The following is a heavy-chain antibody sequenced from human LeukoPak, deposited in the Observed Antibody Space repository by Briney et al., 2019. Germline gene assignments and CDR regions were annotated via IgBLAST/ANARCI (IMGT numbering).Heavy chain of an antibody. CDR1: GFTFSNPW. J-gene: IGHJ4*02. CDR3: ARNLGD. CDR2: INSDGSST. Sequence: GGSLELFCGASGFTFSNPWMHLVRQAPGKGLVWVSRINSDGSSTSYADSVKGRFTISRDNAKNTLYLQMNSLRAEDTAVYYCARNLGDWGQGTLVTVSS. V-gene: IGHV3-74*01.